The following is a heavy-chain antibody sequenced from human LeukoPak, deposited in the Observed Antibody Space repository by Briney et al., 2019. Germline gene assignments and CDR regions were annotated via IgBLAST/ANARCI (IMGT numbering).Heavy chain of an antibody. V-gene: IGHV1-69*13. D-gene: IGHD1-26*01. CDR1: GGTFSSYA. CDR2: IIPIFGTA. Sequence: ASVKVSCKASGGTFSSYAISWVRQAPGQGLEWMGGIIPIFGTANYAQKFQGRVTITADESTSTAYMELSSLRSEDTAVYYCARDSGSYFTDAFDIWGQGTMVTVSS. CDR3: ARDSGSYFTDAFDI. J-gene: IGHJ3*02.